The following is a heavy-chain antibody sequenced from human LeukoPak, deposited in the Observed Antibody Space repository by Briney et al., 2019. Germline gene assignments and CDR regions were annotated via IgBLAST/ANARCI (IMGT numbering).Heavy chain of an antibody. J-gene: IGHJ6*02. CDR3: AKARRVTVTDYYYYYGMDV. D-gene: IGHD4-17*01. V-gene: IGHV3-23*01. CDR2: FSGSGGST. CDR1: GFTFSSYA. Sequence: GGSLRLSCAASGFTFSSYAMSWVRQAPGKGLEWVSAFSGSGGSTYYADSVKGRFTISRDNSKNTLYLQMNSLRAEDTAVYYCAKARRVTVTDYYYYYGMDVWGQGTTVTVSS.